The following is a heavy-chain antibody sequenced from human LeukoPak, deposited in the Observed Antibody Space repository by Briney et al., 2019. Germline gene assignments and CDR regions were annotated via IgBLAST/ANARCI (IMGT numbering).Heavy chain of an antibody. Sequence: NPSETLSLTCAVSGGSISSSNWWSWVRQPPGKGLEWIGEIYHSGSTYYNPSLKSRVTISVDTSKNQFSLKLSSVTAADTAVYYCARSPYYDFWSGYYTKWSWFDPWGQGTLVTVSS. J-gene: IGHJ5*02. D-gene: IGHD3-3*01. V-gene: IGHV4-4*02. CDR2: IYHSGST. CDR3: ARSPYYDFWSGYYTKWSWFDP. CDR1: GGSISSSNW.